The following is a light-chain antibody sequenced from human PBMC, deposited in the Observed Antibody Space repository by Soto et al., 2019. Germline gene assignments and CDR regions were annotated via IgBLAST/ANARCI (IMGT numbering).Light chain of an antibody. CDR1: NIGSNS. Sequence: SYVLTQPPSVSVAPGQTARVTCGGGNIGSNSVHWYQQKPGQAPVVVVYDDRERPSGIPERFSGSNSGNTATLTISRVGAGDEAVYYCQVRDTLTDHVVFGGGTKLTVL. CDR3: QVRDTLTDHVV. V-gene: IGLV3-21*02. CDR2: DDR. J-gene: IGLJ2*01.